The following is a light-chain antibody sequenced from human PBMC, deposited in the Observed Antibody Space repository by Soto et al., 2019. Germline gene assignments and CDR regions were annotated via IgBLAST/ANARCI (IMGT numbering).Light chain of an antibody. Sequence: QSALTQPPSASGTHGQRVTISCSGSSSNIGSNYVYWYQQLPGTAPKLLIYRNNQRPSGVPDRFSGSKSGTSAPLAISGLRSEDEADYYCAAWDDSHYVFGTGTKVT. CDR2: RNN. CDR3: AAWDDSHYV. V-gene: IGLV1-47*01. J-gene: IGLJ1*01. CDR1: SSNIGSNY.